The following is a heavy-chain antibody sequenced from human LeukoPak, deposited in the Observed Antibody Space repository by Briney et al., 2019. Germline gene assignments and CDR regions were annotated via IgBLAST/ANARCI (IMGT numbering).Heavy chain of an antibody. CDR1: GFTFSIHG. CDR3: ARVGRGVFGMDV. Sequence: GGSLRLSCAASGFTFSIHGMNWVRQAPGKGLEWVSYIINSGGTVYYTDSVQGRFTISRVNARNSLFLQMNSLRDEDTAVYYCARVGRGVFGMDVWGQGTTVTVSS. D-gene: IGHD3-10*01. CDR2: IINSGGTV. V-gene: IGHV3-48*02. J-gene: IGHJ6*02.